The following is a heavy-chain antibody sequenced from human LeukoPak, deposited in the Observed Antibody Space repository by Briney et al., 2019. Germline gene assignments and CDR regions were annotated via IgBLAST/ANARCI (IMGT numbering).Heavy chain of an antibody. CDR2: ISSSSSYI. V-gene: IGHV3-21*01. CDR3: ATLGETPDY. D-gene: IGHD3-16*01. Sequence: GGSLRLSCAASGFTFSSYDMNWVRQAPGKGLEWVSSISSSSSYIYYADSVKGRFTISRDDAKNSLYLQMNSLRAEDTAVYYCATLGETPDYWGQGTLVTVSS. J-gene: IGHJ4*02. CDR1: GFTFSSYD.